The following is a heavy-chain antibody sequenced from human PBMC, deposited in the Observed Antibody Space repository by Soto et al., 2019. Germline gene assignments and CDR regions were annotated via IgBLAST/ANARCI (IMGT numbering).Heavy chain of an antibody. D-gene: IGHD6-6*01. CDR2: IHPSDSNT. Sequence: GESLKISYTGSGYSFTSYWIGWVRQMPGKGLEWMGIIHPSDSNTKYSPSFQGQVTISADKSTSTAYLQWRSLKASDTAMYYCARSQYSSSSIDYWGQGTLVTVSS. J-gene: IGHJ4*02. CDR1: GYSFTSYW. CDR3: ARSQYSSSSIDY. V-gene: IGHV5-51*01.